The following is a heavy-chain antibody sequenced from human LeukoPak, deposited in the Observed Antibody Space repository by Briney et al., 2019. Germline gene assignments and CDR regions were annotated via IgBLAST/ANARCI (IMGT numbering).Heavy chain of an antibody. D-gene: IGHD3-3*01. J-gene: IGHJ4*02. CDR3: ARSQNSRMYYDFWSGYHPPSV. V-gene: IGHV4-61*02. CDR2: IYTSGST. CDR1: GGSISSGSYY. Sequence: PSETLSLTCTVSGGSISSGSYYWSWIRQPAGKGLEWIGRIYTSGSTNYNPSLKSRVTISVDTSKNQFSLKLSSVTAADTAVYYCARSQNSRMYYDFWSGYHPPSVWGQGTLVTVSS.